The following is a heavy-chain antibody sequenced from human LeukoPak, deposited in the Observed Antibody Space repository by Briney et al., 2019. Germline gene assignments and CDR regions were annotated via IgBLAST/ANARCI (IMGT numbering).Heavy chain of an antibody. CDR2: IYYSGST. CDR3: AVVSISRSWFDP. J-gene: IGHJ5*02. V-gene: IGHV4-59*08. Sequence: SETLSLTCSVSGGSISSYYWSWIRQPPGKGLEWIGYIYYSGSTNYNPSLKSRVTISVDTSKNQFSLKLSSVTAADTAVYYCAVVSISRSWFDPWGQGTPVTVSS. D-gene: IGHD2-15*01. CDR1: GGSISSYY.